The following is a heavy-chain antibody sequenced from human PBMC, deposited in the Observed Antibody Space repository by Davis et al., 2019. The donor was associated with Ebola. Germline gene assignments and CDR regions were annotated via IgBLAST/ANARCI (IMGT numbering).Heavy chain of an antibody. CDR2: INHSGST. Sequence: SETLSLTCAVSGGSISSSNWWSWVRQPPGKGLEWIGEINHSGSTNYNPSLKSRVTISVDTSKNQFSLKLSSVTAADTAVYYCARGLHYYDSSGYWVYWGQGTLVTVSS. D-gene: IGHD3-22*01. J-gene: IGHJ4*02. CDR3: ARGLHYYDSSGYWVY. V-gene: IGHV4-4*02. CDR1: GGSISSSNW.